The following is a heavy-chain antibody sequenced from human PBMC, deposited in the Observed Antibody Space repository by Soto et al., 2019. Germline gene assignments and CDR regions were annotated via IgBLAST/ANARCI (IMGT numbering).Heavy chain of an antibody. Sequence: ASVKVSCKASGYTFTGYYMHWVRQAPGQGLEWMGWINPNSGGTNYAQKFQGRVTMTRDTSISTAYMELSRLRSDDMAVYYCARDYDFWSGYYNDPLNYYYYYGMDVWGQGTTVTVSS. CDR1: GYTFTGYY. V-gene: IGHV1-2*02. CDR2: INPNSGGT. CDR3: ARDYDFWSGYYNDPLNYYYYYGMDV. J-gene: IGHJ6*02. D-gene: IGHD3-3*01.